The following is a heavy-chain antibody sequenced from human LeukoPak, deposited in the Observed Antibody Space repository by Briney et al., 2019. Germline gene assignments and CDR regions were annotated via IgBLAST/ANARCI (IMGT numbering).Heavy chain of an antibody. D-gene: IGHD6-19*01. CDR1: GFTFSSFA. CDR3: SKDRQGGGGWYLFDY. CDR2: ISDSGGSS. V-gene: IGHV3-23*01. Sequence: GGSLRLSCAASGFTFSSFAMSWVRQAPGKGLEWVSGISDSGGSSTYADSVKGRFTISRDNSKNTLHLEMNSLRAEDTAVYYCSKDRQGGGGWYLFDYWGQGTLVTVSS. J-gene: IGHJ4*02.